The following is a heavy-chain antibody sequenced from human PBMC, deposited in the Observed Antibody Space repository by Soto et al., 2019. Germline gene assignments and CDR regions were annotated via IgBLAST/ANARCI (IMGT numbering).Heavy chain of an antibody. CDR2: IYHSGSS. Sequence: SETLSLTCDVSGASISNDNWWSWVRQPPGKGLEWIGEIYHSGSSNYNPSLKSRVTISVDKSKNQFSLKLSSVTAADTAVYYCAKDLGIAVSARRAFDIWGQGTMVTVSS. D-gene: IGHD6-19*01. CDR1: GASISNDNW. CDR3: AKDLGIAVSARRAFDI. V-gene: IGHV4-4*02. J-gene: IGHJ3*02.